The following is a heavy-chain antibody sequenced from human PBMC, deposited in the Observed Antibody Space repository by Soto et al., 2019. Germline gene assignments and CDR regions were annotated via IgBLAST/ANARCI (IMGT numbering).Heavy chain of an antibody. V-gene: IGHV3-23*01. J-gene: IGHJ6*03. CDR1: GFTFSTYA. Sequence: EVQLFESGGGLVQPGGSLRLSCAASGFTFSTYAMSWVRQAPGKGLEWVSTITTSGGNTYYADSVQGRFTISRDNSKNTLYLQMNSLRAEDTAVYYCAGRYCTNGVCYTNHYYYIDVWGKGTTVTVSS. CDR3: AGRYCTNGVCYTNHYYYIDV. CDR2: ITTSGGNT. D-gene: IGHD2-8*01.